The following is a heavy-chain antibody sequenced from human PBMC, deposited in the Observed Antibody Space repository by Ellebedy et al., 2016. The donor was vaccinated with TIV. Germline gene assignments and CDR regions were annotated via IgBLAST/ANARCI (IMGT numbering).Heavy chain of an antibody. D-gene: IGHD2-15*01. CDR1: GLTFSSHA. V-gene: IGHV3-33*03. CDR2: IWHDGSNK. Sequence: GESLKISXAASGLTFSSHAMHWVRQAPGKGLEWVAFIWHDGSNKYYADSVKGRFTISRDNSKNSLYLQMNSLRAEDTAVYYCAGYGWPANFDPWGQGILVTVSS. J-gene: IGHJ5*02. CDR3: AGYGWPANFDP.